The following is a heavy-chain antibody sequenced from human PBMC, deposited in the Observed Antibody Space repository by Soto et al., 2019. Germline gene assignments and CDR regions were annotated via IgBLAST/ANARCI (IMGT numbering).Heavy chain of an antibody. CDR3: GRDRRSWAY. D-gene: IGHD7-27*01. Sequence: PSETLSLTCTVSGGSISTYYWSWIRQPPGKGLEWIGYIYYSGSTNYNPSLKSRVTISVDTSKNQFSLKLSSVTAADTAVYYCGRDRRSWAYWGQGTLVTVS. V-gene: IGHV4-59*01. CDR2: IYYSGST. CDR1: GGSISTYY. J-gene: IGHJ4*02.